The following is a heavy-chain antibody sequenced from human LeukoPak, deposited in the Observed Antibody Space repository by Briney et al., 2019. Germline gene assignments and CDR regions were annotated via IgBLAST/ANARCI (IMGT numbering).Heavy chain of an antibody. CDR1: GGSISSSSYY. V-gene: IGHV4-39*07. J-gene: IGHJ5*02. CDR2: IYYSGST. D-gene: IGHD3-16*02. Sequence: SETLSLTCTVSGGSISSSSYYWGWIRQPPGTGLEWIGSIYYSGSTYYNPSLKSRVTISVDTSKNQFSLKLSSVTAADTAVYYCARDGYDYVWGSYRYTNWFDPWGQGTLVTVSS. CDR3: ARDGYDYVWGSYRYTNWFDP.